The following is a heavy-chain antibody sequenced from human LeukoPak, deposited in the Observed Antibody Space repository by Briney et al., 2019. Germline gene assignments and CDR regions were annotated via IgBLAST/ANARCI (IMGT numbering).Heavy chain of an antibody. J-gene: IGHJ4*02. Sequence: GGSLRLSCVASGFTFSNYAIHWVRQAPGKGLEWVASISYDGSKNYYADSVKGRFSISRDNSKSTLYLEMDSLRAEDTAVYYCASNRGPDYWGQGTLVTVSS. CDR2: ISYDGSKN. D-gene: IGHD1-14*01. CDR1: GFTFSNYA. V-gene: IGHV3-30*01. CDR3: ASNRGPDY.